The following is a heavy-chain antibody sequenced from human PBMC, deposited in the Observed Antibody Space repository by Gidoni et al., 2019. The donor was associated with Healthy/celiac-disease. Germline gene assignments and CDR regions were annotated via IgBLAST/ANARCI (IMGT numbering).Heavy chain of an antibody. CDR3: ARHLDGSGFDY. J-gene: IGHJ4*02. V-gene: IGHV4-59*08. Sequence: QVQLQESGPGLVKPSETLSHTCPVSGGSISSYYWSWLRQPPGQGMEWIGYIYYSGSTNYNPSLKSRFTISVDTSKTLFSLKLSSLTAADTAVYYCARHLDGSGFDYWGQGTLVTVSS. D-gene: IGHD3-10*01. CDR1: GGSISSYY. CDR2: IYYSGST.